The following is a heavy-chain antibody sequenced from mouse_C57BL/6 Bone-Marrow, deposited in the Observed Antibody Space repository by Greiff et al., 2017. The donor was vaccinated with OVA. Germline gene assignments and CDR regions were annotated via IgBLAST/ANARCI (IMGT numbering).Heavy chain of an antibody. Sequence: VKLQESGAELARPGASVKMSCKASGYTFTSYTMHWVKQRPGQGLEWIGYINPSSGYTKYNQKFKDKATLTADKSSSTAYMQLSSLTSEDSAVYYCARKRDGYYYFDYWGQGTTLTVSS. CDR1: GYTFTSYT. CDR3: ARKRDGYYYFDY. D-gene: IGHD2-3*01. CDR2: INPSSGYT. J-gene: IGHJ2*01. V-gene: IGHV1-4*01.